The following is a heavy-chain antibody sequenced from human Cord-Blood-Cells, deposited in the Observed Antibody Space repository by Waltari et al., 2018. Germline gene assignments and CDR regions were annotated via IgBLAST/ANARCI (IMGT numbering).Heavy chain of an antibody. J-gene: IGHJ4*02. CDR2: SKSKTDGGTT. CDR3: TTAPPDRYGYYFDY. CDR1: GCTFSNAW. V-gene: IGHV3-15*01. D-gene: IGHD5-18*01. Sequence: EVQLVQSGGGWVKTGGSLRRSCAASGCTFSNAWMSSVRLAPGKGLEWVGRSKSKTDGGTTDYAEPVKVRFTISRDESNNSLYLQMNSLKTEDTAVYYWTTAPPDRYGYYFDYWGQGTLVTVSS.